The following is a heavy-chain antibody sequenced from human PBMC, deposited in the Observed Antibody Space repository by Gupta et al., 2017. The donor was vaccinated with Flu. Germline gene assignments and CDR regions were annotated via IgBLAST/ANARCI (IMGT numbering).Heavy chain of an antibody. V-gene: IGHV3-7*01. CDR2: IIREGGVI. CDR3: ARDVGSGDYDS. Sequence: EVQLVESGGGLVQPGGSVSLSCGASGFTLMSDWRSRGRQAPGKGPELVATIIREGGVINYMDFVRGRLSISRDNATKDAYFQMKSLRVHDAAVEYCARDVGSGDYDSWGQGTLVTVSS. D-gene: IGHD4-17*01. CDR1: GFTLMSDW. J-gene: IGHJ5*01.